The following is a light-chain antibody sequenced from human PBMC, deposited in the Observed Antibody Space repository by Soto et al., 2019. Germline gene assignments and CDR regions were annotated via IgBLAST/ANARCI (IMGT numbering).Light chain of an antibody. CDR2: DAS. CDR1: QSVSGN. J-gene: IGKJ2*01. Sequence: EIVLTQSPATLSLSPGERATLSCRASQSVSGNLAWYQQKRGQAPRLLIYDASNRATGIPARFSASGSGTDFTLTISSLEPEDFAVYYCQQRRNWPPKYTFGQGTKLEI. CDR3: QQRRNWPPKYT. V-gene: IGKV3-11*01.